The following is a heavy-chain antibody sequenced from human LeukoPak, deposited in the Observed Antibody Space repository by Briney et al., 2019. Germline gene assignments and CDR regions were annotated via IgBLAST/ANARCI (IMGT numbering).Heavy chain of an antibody. Sequence: SVKVSCKASGGTFSSYAISWVRQAPGQGLEWMGGIIPIFGTANYAQKFQGRVTITADESASTAYMELSSLRSEDTAVYYCAGGGSGGDKKDYYYYGMDVWGQGTTVTVSS. CDR1: GGTFSSYA. J-gene: IGHJ6*02. D-gene: IGHD2-15*01. V-gene: IGHV1-69*13. CDR2: IIPIFGTA. CDR3: AGGGSGGDKKDYYYYGMDV.